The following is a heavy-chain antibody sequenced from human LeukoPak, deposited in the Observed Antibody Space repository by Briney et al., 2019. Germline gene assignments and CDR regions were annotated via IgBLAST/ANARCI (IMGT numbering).Heavy chain of an antibody. CDR2: IYTTRST. J-gene: IGHJ4*02. CDR1: NDSISSYY. D-gene: IGHD2-15*01. V-gene: IGHV4-4*07. Sequence: SETLSLTCTVSNDSISSYYWSWIRQPAGKGLEWIGRIYTTRSTNYNPSLKSRVTMSVDTSKNQFSLKLSSVTAADTAVYYCARDRIGTPTPYFDYWGQGTLVTVSS. CDR3: ARDRIGTPTPYFDY.